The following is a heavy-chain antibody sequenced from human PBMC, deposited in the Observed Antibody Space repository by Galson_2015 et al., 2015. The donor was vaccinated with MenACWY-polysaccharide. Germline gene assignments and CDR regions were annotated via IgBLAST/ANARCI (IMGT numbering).Heavy chain of an antibody. Sequence: SLRLSCAASGFTFSSYWMHWVRQAPGKGLVWVSRINSDGSSTSYADSVKGRFTISRDNAKNTLYLQMNSLRAEDTAVYYCARDHMPSEGVIRDGMDVWGQGTTVTVSS. J-gene: IGHJ6*02. D-gene: IGHD3-10*01. CDR2: INSDGSST. V-gene: IGHV3-74*01. CDR3: ARDHMPSEGVIRDGMDV. CDR1: GFTFSSYW.